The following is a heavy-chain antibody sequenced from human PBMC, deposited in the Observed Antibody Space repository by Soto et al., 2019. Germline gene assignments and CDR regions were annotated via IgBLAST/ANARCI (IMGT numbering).Heavy chain of an antibody. D-gene: IGHD2-15*01. CDR2: IKEDGSEK. CDR3: ARDYLGIDLYGMDV. J-gene: IGHJ6*02. Sequence: VQLVESGGGLVQPGGSLRLSCAASGFTFSSYCMNWVRQAPGKGLEWVANIKEDGSEKKYVDSVKGRFTISRDNVKNSLYLQMNSLRAEDTAVYYCARDYLGIDLYGMDVWGQGTTVTVSS. CDR1: GFTFSSYC. V-gene: IGHV3-7*05.